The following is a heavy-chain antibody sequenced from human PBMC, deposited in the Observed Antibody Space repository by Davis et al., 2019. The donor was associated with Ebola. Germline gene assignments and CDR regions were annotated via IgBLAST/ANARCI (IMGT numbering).Heavy chain of an antibody. CDR2: ISSSSSYI. J-gene: IGHJ6*02. Sequence: PGGSLRLSCAASGFTFSRYSMNWVRQAPGKGLEWVSSISSSSSYIYYADSVKGRFTISRDNAKNSLYLQMNSLRAEDTAVYYCAKDFAVDLLVVPPTMSYYHYAMDVWGQGTTITVAS. V-gene: IGHV3-21*01. CDR1: GFTFSRYS. D-gene: IGHD2-2*03. CDR3: AKDFAVDLLVVPPTMSYYHYAMDV.